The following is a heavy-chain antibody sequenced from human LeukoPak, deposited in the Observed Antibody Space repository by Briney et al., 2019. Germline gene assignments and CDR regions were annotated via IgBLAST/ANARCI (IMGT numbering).Heavy chain of an antibody. Sequence: SETLSLTCTVSGDSISSGDYYWSWIRQPAGKGLQWIGYIYYSGSTNYNPSLKSRVTISVDTSKNQFSLKLSSVTAADTAVYYCARDAHDYGDYYFDYWGQGTLVTVSS. V-gene: IGHV4-61*10. CDR2: IYYSGST. J-gene: IGHJ4*02. CDR1: GDSISSGDYY. D-gene: IGHD4-17*01. CDR3: ARDAHDYGDYYFDY.